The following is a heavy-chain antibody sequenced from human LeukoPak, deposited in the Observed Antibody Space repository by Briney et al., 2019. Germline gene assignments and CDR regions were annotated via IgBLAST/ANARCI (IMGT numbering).Heavy chain of an antibody. J-gene: IGHJ4*02. CDR2: ITGSGSTI. Sequence: GGSLRPSCAASGFTFSSYEMNWVRQAPGRGLEWLSYITGSGSTIYYAASLKGRFTISRDNAKNSLYLQMSSLRAEDTAVYYCARASVDFGDYGGFDYWGQGTLVTVSS. D-gene: IGHD4-17*01. CDR3: ARASVDFGDYGGFDY. V-gene: IGHV3-48*03. CDR1: GFTFSSYE.